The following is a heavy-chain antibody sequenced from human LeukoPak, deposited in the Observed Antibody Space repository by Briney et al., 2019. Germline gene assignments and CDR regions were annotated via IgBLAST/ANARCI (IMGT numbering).Heavy chain of an antibody. D-gene: IGHD1-26*01. CDR1: GYTFTSYA. J-gene: IGHJ6*03. V-gene: IGHV1-3*03. Sequence: ASVKVSCKASGYTFTSYAMHWVRQAPGQRLEWMGWINAGNGNTKYSQEFQGRVTITRDTSTSTAYMELSSLRSEDMAVYYCARDSGGNDYYYYMDVWGKGTTVTVSS. CDR2: INAGNGNT. CDR3: ARDSGGNDYYYYMDV.